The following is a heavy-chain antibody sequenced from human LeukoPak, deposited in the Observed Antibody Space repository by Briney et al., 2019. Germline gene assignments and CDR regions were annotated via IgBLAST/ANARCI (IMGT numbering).Heavy chain of an antibody. Sequence: GGSLRLSCAASGFSVSNNHVTWVRQAPGKGLEWVSVISNSGTTYYADSVKGRFTISRDNAKNSLYLQMNSLRAEDTAVYYCARDWFRWGQGTLVTVSS. V-gene: IGHV3-66*01. D-gene: IGHD3-10*01. J-gene: IGHJ4*02. CDR1: GFSVSNNH. CDR3: ARDWFR. CDR2: ISNSGTT.